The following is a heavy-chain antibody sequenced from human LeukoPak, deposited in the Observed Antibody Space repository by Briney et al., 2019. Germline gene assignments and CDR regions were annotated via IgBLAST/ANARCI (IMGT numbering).Heavy chain of an antibody. V-gene: IGHV3-53*01. Sequence: PGGSLRLSCAASGNYWMHWVRQAPGKGLVWVSLIYSSGSTYYADSVKGRFTISRDNSKDTLYLQMNSLRAEDTAIYYCAKFRADSSGWPFDYWGQGTLVTVSS. CDR1: GNYW. CDR2: IYSSGST. D-gene: IGHD6-19*01. CDR3: AKFRADSSGWPFDY. J-gene: IGHJ4*02.